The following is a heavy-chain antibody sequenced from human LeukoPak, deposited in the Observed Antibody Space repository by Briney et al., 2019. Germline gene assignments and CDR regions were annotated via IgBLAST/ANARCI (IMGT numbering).Heavy chain of an antibody. J-gene: IGHJ4*02. Sequence: GGSLRLSCAASGFTFSSYGMHWVRQAPGKGLEWVAVISYDGSNKYYADSVKGRFTISRDNSKNTLYLQMNSLRAEDTAVYYCAKGGLTDYWGQGTLVTVSS. D-gene: IGHD1-14*01. CDR1: GFTFSSYG. CDR2: ISYDGSNK. V-gene: IGHV3-30*18. CDR3: AKGGLTDY.